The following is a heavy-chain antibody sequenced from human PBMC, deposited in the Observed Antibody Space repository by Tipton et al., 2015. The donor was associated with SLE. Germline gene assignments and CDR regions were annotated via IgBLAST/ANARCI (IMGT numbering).Heavy chain of an antibody. V-gene: IGHV3-48*03. CDR2: ISSSGSTI. Sequence: SLRLSCAASGFTFSSYEMNWVRQAPGKGLEWVSYISSSGSTIYYADSVKGRFTISRDNVKNSLYLQMNSLRAEDTAVYFCARDPRITMVRGVGAFDIWGHGTMVTVSS. D-gene: IGHD3-10*01. CDR3: ARDPRITMVRGVGAFDI. CDR1: GFTFSSYE. J-gene: IGHJ3*02.